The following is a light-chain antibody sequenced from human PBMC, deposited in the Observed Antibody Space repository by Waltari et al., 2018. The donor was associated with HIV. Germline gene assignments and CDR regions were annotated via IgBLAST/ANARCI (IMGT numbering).Light chain of an antibody. CDR1: SSVVGGYYY. CDR2: DVT. V-gene: IGLV2-11*01. J-gene: IGLJ3*02. Sequence: QSALTQPRSVSGSPGPSVTISCSGTSSVVGGYYYVSWYQQHPGKAPKLMIYDVTERPSGVPDRFSGSKSGNTASLTISGLQADDEADYYCCSYAGRYTWVFGGGTELTVL. CDR3: CSYAGRYTWV.